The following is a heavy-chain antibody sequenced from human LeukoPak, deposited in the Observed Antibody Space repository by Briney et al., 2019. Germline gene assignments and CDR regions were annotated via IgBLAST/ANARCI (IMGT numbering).Heavy chain of an antibody. CDR2: IYYSGST. J-gene: IGHJ5*02. CDR1: GGSISSSSYY. D-gene: IGHD6-19*01. Sequence: TSETLSLTCTDSGGSISSSSYYWGWIRQPPGKGLEWIGSIYYSGSTYYNPSLKSRVTISVDTSKNQFSLKLSSVTAADTAVYYCARVLAVAGTSNWFDPWGQGTLVTVSS. V-gene: IGHV4-39*07. CDR3: ARVLAVAGTSNWFDP.